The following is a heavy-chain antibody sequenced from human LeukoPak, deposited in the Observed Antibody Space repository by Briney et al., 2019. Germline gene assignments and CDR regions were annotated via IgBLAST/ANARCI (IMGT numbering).Heavy chain of an antibody. CDR2: ISSSSSYI. CDR3: ARFTAVAGRNFDY. J-gene: IGHJ4*02. D-gene: IGHD6-19*01. Sequence: GGSLRLSCAASGFTFSSYSMNWVRQAPGKGLEWVSSISSSSSYIYYADSVKGRFTISRDNAKNSLYLQMNSLRAEDTAVYYCARFTAVAGRNFDYWGQGTLVTVSS. CDR1: GFTFSSYS. V-gene: IGHV3-21*01.